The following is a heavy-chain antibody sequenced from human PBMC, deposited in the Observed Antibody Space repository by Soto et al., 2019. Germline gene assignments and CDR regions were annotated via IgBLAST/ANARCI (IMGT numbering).Heavy chain of an antibody. CDR1: EDTFNNYA. Sequence: QVQLEQSGAEVKKPGSSVRVSCKAPEDTFNNYALNWVRQAPGQGLEWMGGINPMFGSTNYAQKFQGRVTITADKSTSTAYIELSSLKSEDTAAFYCARRTTVAADDAFYDWGQGTMVTVAS. V-gene: IGHV1-69*06. CDR2: INPMFGST. D-gene: IGHD2-15*01. J-gene: IGHJ3*01. CDR3: ARRTTVAADDAFYD.